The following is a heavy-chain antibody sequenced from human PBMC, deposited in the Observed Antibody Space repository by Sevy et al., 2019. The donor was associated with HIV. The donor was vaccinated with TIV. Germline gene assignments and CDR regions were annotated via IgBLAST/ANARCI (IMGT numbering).Heavy chain of an antibody. Sequence: GGSLRLSCAASGFTFSSYAMSWVRQAPGKGLEWVSAISGSGGSTYYADPVKGRFTISRDNSKNTLYLQMNSLRAEDTAVYYCAKALGFGELLPYYFDYWGQGTLVTVSS. V-gene: IGHV3-23*01. D-gene: IGHD3-10*01. CDR1: GFTFSSYA. CDR3: AKALGFGELLPYYFDY. J-gene: IGHJ4*02. CDR2: ISGSGGST.